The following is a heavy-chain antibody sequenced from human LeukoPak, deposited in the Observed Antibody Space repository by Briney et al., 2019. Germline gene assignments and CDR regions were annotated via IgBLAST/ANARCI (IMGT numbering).Heavy chain of an antibody. CDR1: GFTFSKAW. J-gene: IGHJ4*02. V-gene: IGHV3-15*01. CDR2: IRAKTNGGTT. Sequence: PGGSLRLSCAASGFTFSKAWMSWVRQAPGKGLEWVGRIRAKTNGGTTDSAAPVKGRFTISRDDSRNTLYLQMNSLRVEDTAVYYCATTRYNYGYYFDYWGQGTLVTVSS. D-gene: IGHD3-10*01. CDR3: ATTRYNYGYYFDY.